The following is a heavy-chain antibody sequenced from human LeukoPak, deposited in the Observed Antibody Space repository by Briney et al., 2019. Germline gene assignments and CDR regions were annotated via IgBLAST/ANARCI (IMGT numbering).Heavy chain of an antibody. Sequence: ASVKVSCTASGHIFTVDSIHWVRQAPGQGLEWMGWIHLKGGGTYRAQKFQDRVTMTKGTSISTAYMELSSLTSDDTAVYYCARARSPSSGYLLRDHNWFDPWGQGTLVTVSS. CDR3: ARARSPSSGYLLRDHNWFDP. D-gene: IGHD3-22*01. J-gene: IGHJ5*02. V-gene: IGHV1-2*02. CDR2: IHLKGGGT. CDR1: GHIFTVDS.